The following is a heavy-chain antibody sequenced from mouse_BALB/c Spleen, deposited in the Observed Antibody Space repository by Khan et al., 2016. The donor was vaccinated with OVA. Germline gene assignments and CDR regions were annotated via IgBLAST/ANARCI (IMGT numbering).Heavy chain of an antibody. CDR1: GYSITSGYV. Sequence: EVQLQESGPGLVKPSQSLSLTCTVTGYSITSGYVWNWIRPFPGNKLEWMGYISYSGSTNYTPSLRRRISITRDTSKNQFFLQLNSVTTEDTETYDWARTARIKFWGQGTTLTVSS. D-gene: IGHD1-2*01. J-gene: IGHJ2*01. V-gene: IGHV3-2*02. CDR3: ARTARIKF. CDR2: ISYSGST.